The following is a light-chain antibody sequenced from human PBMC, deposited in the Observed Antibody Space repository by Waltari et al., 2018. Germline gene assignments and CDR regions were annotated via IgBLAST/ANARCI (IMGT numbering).Light chain of an antibody. CDR2: EVH. CDR3: SSYTGSTALV. Sequence: QSALTQPASVSGSPGQSITISCTGTSSDVGGYNYVSWYQQHPGKAPKLMIYEVHNRPSVVSKRFSGAKSGNTASLTISGLQAEDEAYYYCSSYTGSTALVFGGGTKLTVL. J-gene: IGLJ2*01. CDR1: SSDVGGYNY. V-gene: IGLV2-14*01.